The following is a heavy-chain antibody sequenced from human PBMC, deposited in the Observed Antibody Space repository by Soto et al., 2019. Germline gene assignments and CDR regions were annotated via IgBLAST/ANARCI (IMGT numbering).Heavy chain of an antibody. D-gene: IGHD3-10*01. CDR1: GFTFDDYA. V-gene: IGHV3-9*01. Sequence: GGSLRFSCAASGFTFDDYAMHWVRQAPGKGLEWVSGISWNSGSIGYADSVKGRFTISRDNAKNSLYLQMNSLRAEDTALYYCAKDMMPSYGSGSYYYYGMDVWGQGTTVTVSS. CDR3: AKDMMPSYGSGSYYYYGMDV. CDR2: ISWNSGSI. J-gene: IGHJ6*02.